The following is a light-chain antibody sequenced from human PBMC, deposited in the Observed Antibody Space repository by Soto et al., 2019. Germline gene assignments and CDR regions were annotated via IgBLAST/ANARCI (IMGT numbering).Light chain of an antibody. CDR1: SSVVGGYNY. CDR3: CSYAGSHFL. CDR2: DVS. V-gene: IGLV2-11*01. Sequence: QSALTQPRSVSGSPGQSVTISCTGTSSVVGGYNYVSWYQQHPGKAPKLMIYDVSQRPSGVPDRFSGSKSGNTASLTISGLQHEDEADYYCCSYAGSHFLFGGGTKVTVL. J-gene: IGLJ2*01.